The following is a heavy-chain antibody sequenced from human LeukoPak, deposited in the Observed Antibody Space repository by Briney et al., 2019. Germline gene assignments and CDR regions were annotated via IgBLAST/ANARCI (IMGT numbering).Heavy chain of an antibody. Sequence: GESLKISCQGSGYIFTSYWIGLVRQMPGKGLEWMGIIYPGDSDTRYSPSFQGQVTISADKSISTAYLQWSSLKASDTAMYYCARETVVGAADYWGQGTLVTVSS. CDR3: ARETVVGAADY. CDR1: GYIFTSYW. D-gene: IGHD1-26*01. V-gene: IGHV5-51*01. J-gene: IGHJ4*02. CDR2: IYPGDSDT.